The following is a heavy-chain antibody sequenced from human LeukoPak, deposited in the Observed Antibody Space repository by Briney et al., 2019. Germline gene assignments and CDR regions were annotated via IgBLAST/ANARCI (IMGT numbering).Heavy chain of an antibody. J-gene: IGHJ4*02. Sequence: ASVKVFCKASGYTFTSYAMNWVRQAPGQGLEWMGWINPNSGGTNYAQKFQGRVTMTRDTSISTAYMELSRLRSDDTAVYYCARAPPIVLMVYAIDYWGQGTLVTVSS. V-gene: IGHV1-2*02. CDR1: GYTFTSYA. CDR3: ARAPPIVLMVYAIDY. D-gene: IGHD2-8*01. CDR2: INPNSGGT.